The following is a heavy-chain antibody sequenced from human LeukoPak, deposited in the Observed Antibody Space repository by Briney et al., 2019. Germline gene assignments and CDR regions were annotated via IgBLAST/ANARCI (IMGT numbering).Heavy chain of an antibody. J-gene: IGHJ4*02. CDR2: LNPNSGDT. Sequence: ASVKVSCKASGYTFPDYYMHWLRQAPGQGLEGMGWLNPNSGDTNYAQKFQGRVSMTRDTSISTAYMDLSDLRSDDTAVYYCARGRNIEMTTMSGGSDYWGQGTLVTVSS. CDR1: GYTFPDYY. CDR3: ARGRNIEMTTMSGGSDY. V-gene: IGHV1-2*02. D-gene: IGHD5-24*01.